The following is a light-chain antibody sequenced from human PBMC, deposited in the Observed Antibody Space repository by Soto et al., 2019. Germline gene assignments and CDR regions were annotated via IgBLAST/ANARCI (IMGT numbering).Light chain of an antibody. J-gene: IGKJ1*01. V-gene: IGKV3-20*01. CDR3: QQYGSSAWT. CDR2: GAS. CDR1: QSVSSSG. Sequence: EIVLTQSPATLSSLPGAGVTLSCRYSQSVSSSGLAWYQQEPGQAPRLLSYGASSRATGSPDRFIGSGSGTDFTLTISRLEPEDFAVYYCQQYGSSAWTFGQGTKVDI.